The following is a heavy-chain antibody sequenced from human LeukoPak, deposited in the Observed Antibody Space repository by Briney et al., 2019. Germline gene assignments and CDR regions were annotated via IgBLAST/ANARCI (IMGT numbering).Heavy chain of an antibody. CDR2: ISRSGSTI. CDR3: ARDSMDSGYDSGYFDN. Sequence: PGGSLRLSCAASGFTFSSYEMNWVRQAPGKGLEWVSYISRSGSTIYYALSVKGRFTISRDNAKNLLYLQMNSLRAEDTAVYYCARDSMDSGYDSGYFDNWGQGTLVTVFS. V-gene: IGHV3-48*03. J-gene: IGHJ4*02. CDR1: GFTFSSYE. D-gene: IGHD5-12*01.